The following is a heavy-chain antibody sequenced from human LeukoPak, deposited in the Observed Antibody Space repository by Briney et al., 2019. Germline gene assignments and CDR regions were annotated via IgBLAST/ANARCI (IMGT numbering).Heavy chain of an antibody. CDR3: ARSRSDYDFWSGYHLDY. CDR1: GFTFSSYE. Sequence: GGSLRLSCAASGFTFSSYEMNWVRQAPGKGLEWVANIKQDGSEKYYVDSVKGRFTISRDNAKNSLYLQMNSLRAEDTAVYYCARSRSDYDFWSGYHLDYWGQGTLVTVSS. CDR2: IKQDGSEK. J-gene: IGHJ4*02. V-gene: IGHV3-7*01. D-gene: IGHD3-3*01.